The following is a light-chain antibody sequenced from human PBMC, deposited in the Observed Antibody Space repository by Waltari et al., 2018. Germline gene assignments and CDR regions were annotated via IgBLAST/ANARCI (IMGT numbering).Light chain of an antibody. V-gene: IGKV1-33*01. CDR1: QDISNY. CDR3: QQHDNLPLT. CDR2: DAS. J-gene: IGKJ4*01. Sequence: DIQMTQSPSSLSASVGDRVTITCQASQDISNYLNWYQQKPGKAPKLLIYDASNLETGVPSRFSGSGSGTDFTFTISSLQPEDIGTYYCQQHDNLPLTFGGGTKVEIK.